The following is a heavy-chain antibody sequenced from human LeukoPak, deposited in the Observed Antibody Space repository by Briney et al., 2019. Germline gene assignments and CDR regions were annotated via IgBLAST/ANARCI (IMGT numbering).Heavy chain of an antibody. CDR2: IYSADST. J-gene: IGHJ4*02. Sequence: PGGSLRLSCAASGFTVSSNYMSWVRQAPGKGLELVSVIYSADSTYYADSVKGRFTISRDNSKNTLYLQMNSLRAEDTAVYYCAKSAYSGVVVPAAMWGQGTLVTVSS. V-gene: IGHV3-53*01. CDR1: GFTVSSNY. CDR3: AKSAYSGVVVPAAM. D-gene: IGHD2-2*01.